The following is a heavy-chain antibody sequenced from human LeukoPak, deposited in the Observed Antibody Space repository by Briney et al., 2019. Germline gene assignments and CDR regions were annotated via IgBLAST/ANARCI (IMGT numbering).Heavy chain of an antibody. D-gene: IGHD5-24*01. CDR2: ISRDGSDT. Sequence: GGSLRLSCAASGLIFDDYTMHWVRQRPGKGLEWVSFISRDGSDTYYADSVKGRFTISRDNNKSSLSLQMNSLTTDDTALYYCAKGDAYNGCFDYWGQGTLVTVSS. CDR1: GLIFDDYT. J-gene: IGHJ4*02. CDR3: AKGDAYNGCFDY. V-gene: IGHV3-43*01.